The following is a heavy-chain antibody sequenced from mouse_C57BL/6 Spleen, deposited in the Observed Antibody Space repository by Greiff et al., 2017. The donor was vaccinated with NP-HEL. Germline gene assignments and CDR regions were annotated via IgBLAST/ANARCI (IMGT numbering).Heavy chain of an antibody. CDR1: GFTFTDYY. CDR3: ARSTTVVPYWYFDV. Sequence: EVKVEESGGGLVQPGGSLSLSCAASGFTFTDYYMSWVRQPPGKALEWLGFIRNKANGYTTEYSASVKGRFTISRDNSQSILYLQMNALRAEDSATYYCARSTTVVPYWYFDVWGTGTTVTVSS. CDR2: IRNKANGYTT. J-gene: IGHJ1*03. V-gene: IGHV7-3*01. D-gene: IGHD1-1*01.